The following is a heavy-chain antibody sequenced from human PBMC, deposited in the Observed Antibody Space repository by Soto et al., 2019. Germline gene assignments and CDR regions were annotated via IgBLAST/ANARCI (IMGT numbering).Heavy chain of an antibody. D-gene: IGHD1-20*01. CDR1: GFTVSSNY. CDR3: ARDNLITALDYYYYYMDV. J-gene: IGHJ6*03. V-gene: IGHV3-66*01. CDR2: FYSGGST. Sequence: GGSLRLSCAASGFTVSSNYMNWVRQAPGKGLEWVSVFYSGGSTYYADSVKGRFTISRDNSKNTLYLQMNSLRAEDTAVYYCARDNLITALDYYYYYMDVWGKAPTVTVSS.